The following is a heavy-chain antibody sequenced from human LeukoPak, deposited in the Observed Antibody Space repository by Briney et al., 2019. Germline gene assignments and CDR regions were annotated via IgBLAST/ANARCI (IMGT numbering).Heavy chain of an antibody. V-gene: IGHV4-61*02. CDR3: ARGYCGGYCYSSDPYFQH. CDR1: GGSISSGSYY. Sequence: SQTLSLTCTVSGGSISSGSYYWSWIRQPAGKGLEWIGRIYTSGSTNYNPSLKSRVTISVDTSKNQFSLKLSSVTAADTAVYYCARGYCGGYCYSSDPYFQHWGQGTLVTVSS. D-gene: IGHD2-21*02. CDR2: IYTSGST. J-gene: IGHJ1*01.